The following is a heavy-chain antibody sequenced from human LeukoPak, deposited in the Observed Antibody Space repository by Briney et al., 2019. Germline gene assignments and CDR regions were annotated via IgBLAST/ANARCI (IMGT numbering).Heavy chain of an antibody. Sequence: ASVKVSCKASGYTFTGYYMHWVRQAPGQGLEWMGWINPNSGGTNYAQKFQGRVTMTRDTSISTAYMELSRLRSDDTAVYYCARVAQTTGGGDSSGYYLSPLDYWGQGTLVTVSS. D-gene: IGHD3-22*01. CDR3: ARVAQTTGGGDSSGYYLSPLDY. CDR2: INPNSGGT. CDR1: GYTFTGYY. V-gene: IGHV1-2*02. J-gene: IGHJ4*02.